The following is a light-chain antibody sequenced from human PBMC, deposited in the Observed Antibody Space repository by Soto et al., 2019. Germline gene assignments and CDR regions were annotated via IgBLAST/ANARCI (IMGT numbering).Light chain of an antibody. J-gene: IGLJ2*01. CDR2: DVS. CDR1: SSDVRGYNY. Sequence: QSVLTQPASVSGSPGQSITISCTGTSSDVRGYNYVSWYQQHPGKAPKLMIYDVSNRPSGVSNRFSGSKSGNTASLTISGLQAEDEADYYCSSYTSSSTLVVFGGGTQLTVL. V-gene: IGLV2-14*01. CDR3: SSYTSSSTLVV.